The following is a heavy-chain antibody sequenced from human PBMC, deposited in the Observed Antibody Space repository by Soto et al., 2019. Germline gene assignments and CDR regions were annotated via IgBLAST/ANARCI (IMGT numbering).Heavy chain of an antibody. V-gene: IGHV3-30*03. CDR1: GFTFSSYG. CDR3: ATGQYCSGGSCYFNPSDY. D-gene: IGHD2-15*01. J-gene: IGHJ4*02. Sequence: WGSLRLSCGASGFTFSSYGMHWVLQAPGKGLEWVAGISYDGSYKYYADSVKGRCTISRDNSKNTLYVQMNSLRAEDTAVYYCATGQYCSGGSCYFNPSDYWGQGTLVTVSS. CDR2: ISYDGSYK.